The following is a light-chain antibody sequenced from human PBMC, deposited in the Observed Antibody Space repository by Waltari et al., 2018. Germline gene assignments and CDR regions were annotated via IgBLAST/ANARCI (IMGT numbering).Light chain of an antibody. CDR2: GAS. Sequence: EIVLTQSPGTLSLSPGDRATLSCRASQSVSSSYLAWYQQKPGQAPRLPIYGASSRATGIPDRFSGSGSGTDFTLTISRLEPEDFAVYYCQQYGSSPMYTFGQGTKLEIK. CDR1: QSVSSSY. J-gene: IGKJ2*01. V-gene: IGKV3-20*01. CDR3: QQYGSSPMYT.